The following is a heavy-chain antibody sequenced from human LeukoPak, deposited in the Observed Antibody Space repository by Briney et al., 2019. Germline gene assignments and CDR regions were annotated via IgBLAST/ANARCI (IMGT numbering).Heavy chain of an antibody. V-gene: IGHV4-4*07. Sequence: SDTLSLTCSVSGGSMGRYYWNWIRQPAGKGLEWIGRIYSTGSADYNPSLQSRVTMSVDTSKNEFSLRLTSVTAADTAIYYCARDRWFDTWGQGTLVTVSS. CDR3: ARDRWFDT. CDR2: IYSTGSA. CDR1: GGSMGRYY. J-gene: IGHJ5*02.